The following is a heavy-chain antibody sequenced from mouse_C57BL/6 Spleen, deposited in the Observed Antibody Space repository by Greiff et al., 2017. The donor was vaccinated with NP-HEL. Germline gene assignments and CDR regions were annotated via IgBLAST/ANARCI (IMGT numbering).Heavy chain of an antibody. CDR2: IYPGDGDT. CDR1: GYAFSSYW. CDR3: ARWGSSYAMDY. Sequence: QVTLKVCGAELVKPGASVKISCKASGYAFSSYWMNWVKQRPGKGLEWIGQIYPGDGDTNYNGKFKGKATLTADKSSSTAYMQLSSLTSEDSAVYFCARWGSSYAMDYWGQGTSVTVSS. V-gene: IGHV1-80*01. J-gene: IGHJ4*01. D-gene: IGHD1-1*01.